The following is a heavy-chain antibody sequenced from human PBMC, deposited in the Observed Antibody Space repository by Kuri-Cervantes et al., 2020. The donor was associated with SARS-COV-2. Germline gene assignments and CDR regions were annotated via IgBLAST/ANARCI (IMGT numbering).Heavy chain of an antibody. CDR1: GFTFSSYG. V-gene: IGHV3-30*19. D-gene: IGHD2-2*01. Sequence: SLKISCASLGFTFSSYGMHWVRQAPGKGLEGVAVISFDGSNKYYADSVKGRFTLSRDNSKNTLYLQMNSLRAEDTAVYYCARVGCVRSTSCHFDYWGQGTLVTVSS. CDR3: ARVGCVRSTSCHFDY. J-gene: IGHJ4*02. CDR2: ISFDGSNK.